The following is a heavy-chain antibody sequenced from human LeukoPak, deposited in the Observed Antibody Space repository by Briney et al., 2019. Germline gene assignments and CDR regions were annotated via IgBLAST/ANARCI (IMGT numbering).Heavy chain of an antibody. V-gene: IGHV1-24*01. J-gene: IGHJ4*02. CDR1: GYTLTELS. D-gene: IGHD1-1*01. CDR2: FDPEDGET. CDR3: ATRLGWNDSPLDY. Sequence: ASVKVSCKVSGYTLTELSMHWVRQAPGKGLEWMGGFDPEDGETIYAQKFQGRVTMTEDTSTDTVYMELSSLRSEDTAVYYCATRLGWNDSPLDYWGQGTLVTVSS.